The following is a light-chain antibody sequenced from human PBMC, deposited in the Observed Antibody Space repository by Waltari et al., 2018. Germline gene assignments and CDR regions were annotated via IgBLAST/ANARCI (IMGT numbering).Light chain of an antibody. V-gene: IGLV1-47*01. CDR1: SSTFGSNY. CDR2: RNN. Sequence: QSMLTHPSSPSGAPRQRVTISSSGSSSTFGSNYVYWYQRLPGTAPKRLIYRNNQRPSGVPDRCSGSKYGTSASLAISGLRSEDEADYYCAAFDDSLNGWVFGGGTKLTVL. J-gene: IGLJ3*02. CDR3: AAFDDSLNGWV.